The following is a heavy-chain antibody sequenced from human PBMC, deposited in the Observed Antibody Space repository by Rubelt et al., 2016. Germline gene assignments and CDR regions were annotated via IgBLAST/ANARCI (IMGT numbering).Heavy chain of an antibody. V-gene: IGHV3-15*01. CDR1: GFTFTDAW. D-gene: IGHD3-10*01. Sequence: VQLVESGGGVVQPGRSLRLSCAASGFTFTDAWMSWVRQAPGKGLEWVGRVKSKTDGGTVDYAAPVKGRFTISRDDSKNTLYLQMNSLITEDTAVYYCRKGSDLWGQGTLVTVSS. CDR2: VKSKTDGGTV. J-gene: IGHJ5*02. CDR3: RKGSDL.